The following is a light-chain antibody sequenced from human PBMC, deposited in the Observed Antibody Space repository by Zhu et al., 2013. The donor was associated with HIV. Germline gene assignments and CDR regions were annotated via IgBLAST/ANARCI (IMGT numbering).Light chain of an antibody. V-gene: IGLV2-14*01. CDR3: ASWDDSLSAWV. CDR1: SSDVGGYNY. Sequence: QSALTQPASVSGSPGQSITISCTGTSSDVGGYNYVSWYQQHPGKAPKLLIYGNDKRPSGVPDRFSGSKSGTSVSLAISGLRSEDEADYYCASWDDSLSAWVFGGGTKLTVL. CDR2: GND. J-gene: IGLJ3*02.